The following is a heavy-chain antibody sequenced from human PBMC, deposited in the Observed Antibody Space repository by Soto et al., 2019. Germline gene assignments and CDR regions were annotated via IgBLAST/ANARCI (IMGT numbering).Heavy chain of an antibody. CDR1: GSSINSSGYY. J-gene: IGHJ4*02. D-gene: IGHD6-6*01. Sequence: PPETLSLTCTVSGSSINSSGYYWGWIRQPPGKGLEWIGSMFYGVSTYYNPSLKSRVTVSVDTSKNQFSLNLRSVTAADTAVYYCAKGGSSYSDPLDDWGQGTLVTVSS. CDR3: AKGGSSYSDPLDD. CDR2: MFYGVST. V-gene: IGHV4-39*01.